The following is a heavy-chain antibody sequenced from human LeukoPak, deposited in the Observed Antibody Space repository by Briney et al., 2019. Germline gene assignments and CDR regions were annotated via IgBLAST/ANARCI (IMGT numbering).Heavy chain of an antibody. CDR2: IKQDGSEK. J-gene: IGHJ4*02. V-gene: IGHV3-7*03. CDR3: ARDEGIAVAPTIFDY. CDR1: GFTFSSYW. Sequence: PGGSLRLSCAASGFTFSSYWMSWVRQAPGKGLEWVANIKQDGSEKYYVDSVKGRFTISRDNAKNSLYLQMNSLRAEDTAMYYCARDEGIAVAPTIFDYWGQGTLVTVSS. D-gene: IGHD6-19*01.